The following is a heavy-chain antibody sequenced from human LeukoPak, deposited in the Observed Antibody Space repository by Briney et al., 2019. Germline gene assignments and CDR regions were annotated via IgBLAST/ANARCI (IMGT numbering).Heavy chain of an antibody. Sequence: SETLSLTCAVYGGSSSGYYWSWIRQPPGKGLEWIGEINHSGTTNYNPSLESRGTISVDTSKNQFSLKLSSVTAADTAVYYCARLTYSNNWYFRRGLDNWFDPWGQGTLVTVSS. CDR2: INHSGTT. D-gene: IGHD6-13*01. J-gene: IGHJ5*02. V-gene: IGHV4-34*01. CDR1: GGSSSGYY. CDR3: ARLTYSNNWYFRRGLDNWFDP.